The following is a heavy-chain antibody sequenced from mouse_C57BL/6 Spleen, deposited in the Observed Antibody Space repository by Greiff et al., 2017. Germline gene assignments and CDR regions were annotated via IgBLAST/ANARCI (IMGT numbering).Heavy chain of an antibody. CDR2: ISSGGSYT. V-gene: IGHV5-6*01. CDR1: GFTFSSYG. D-gene: IGHD1-1*01. CDR3: ARHDGSSYFDY. J-gene: IGHJ2*01. Sequence: EVHLVESGGDLVKPGASLKLSCAASGFTFSSYGMSWVRQTPDKRLEWVATISSGGSYTYYPESVKGRFTIARDNAKNTLYLQMSSLKSADTAMYYCARHDGSSYFDYWGQGTTLTVSS.